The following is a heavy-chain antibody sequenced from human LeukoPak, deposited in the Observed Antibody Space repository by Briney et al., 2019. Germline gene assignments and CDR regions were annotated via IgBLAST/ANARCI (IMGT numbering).Heavy chain of an antibody. CDR1: GGTFSSYA. D-gene: IGHD2-15*01. J-gene: IGHJ3*02. CDR3: ARESYCSGGSCTVAFDI. V-gene: IGHV1-69*01. Sequence: GASVKVSCKASGGTFSSYAISWVRQAPGQGLEWMGGIIPIFGTANYAQKFQGRVTSTADESTSTAYMELSSLRSEDTAVYYCARESYCSGGSCTVAFDIWGQGTMVTVSS. CDR2: IIPIFGTA.